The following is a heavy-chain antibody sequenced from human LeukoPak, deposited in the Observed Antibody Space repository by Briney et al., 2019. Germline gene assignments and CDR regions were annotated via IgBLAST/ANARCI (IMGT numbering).Heavy chain of an antibody. CDR1: GGSISSTNW. Sequence: PSGTLSLTCAVSGGSISSTNWWSWVRQPPGKGLEWIGEIYHSGSTNYNPSLKSRVTISVDKSKNQFSLRLSSVTAADTAVYYLAKKYYYDSRPLDYWGQGTLVTVSS. V-gene: IGHV4-4*02. CDR2: IYHSGST. D-gene: IGHD3-22*01. J-gene: IGHJ4*02. CDR3: AKKYYYDSRPLDY.